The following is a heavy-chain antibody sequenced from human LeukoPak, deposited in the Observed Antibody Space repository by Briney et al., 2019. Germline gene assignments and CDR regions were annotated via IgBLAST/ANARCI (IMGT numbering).Heavy chain of an antibody. V-gene: IGHV4-59*01. Sequence: KPSETLSLTCAVSGGSISTYYWSWIRQPPGKGLEWIGYIHYSGSSNYNPSLKSRVTISLDTSKNQFSLKLSSATAADTAVYYCARGAAATYWGQGTLVTVSS. CDR3: ARGAAATY. CDR2: IHYSGSS. CDR1: GGSISTYY. J-gene: IGHJ4*02. D-gene: IGHD6-13*01.